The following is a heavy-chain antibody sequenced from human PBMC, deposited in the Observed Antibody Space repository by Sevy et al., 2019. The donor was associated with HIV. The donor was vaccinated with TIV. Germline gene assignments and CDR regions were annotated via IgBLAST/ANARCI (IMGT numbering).Heavy chain of an antibody. CDR3: ATGVAARPSDY. D-gene: IGHD6-6*01. J-gene: IGHJ4*02. Sequence: ASVKVSCKASGYTFTGYYVHWVRQAPGQGLECMGGINPNSGGTYYAQKFQDRVTMTSDNSISTAYMELSRLRSDDTAVYYCATGVAARPSDYWGQGTLVTVSS. CDR1: GYTFTGYY. CDR2: INPNSGGT. V-gene: IGHV1-2*02.